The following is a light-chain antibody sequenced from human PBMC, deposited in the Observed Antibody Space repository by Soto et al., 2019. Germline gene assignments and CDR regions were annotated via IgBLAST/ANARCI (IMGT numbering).Light chain of an antibody. V-gene: IGKV3-15*01. Sequence: EIVMTQSPAILSVSPGERATLFCRASQSVRSNFLAWYQHKPGQAPRLLIHGASTRATGVPARFSGSASETEFTLTISSLQSEDFAVYYWQQYSAWPLTFGGGTKVEIK. CDR1: QSVRSN. J-gene: IGKJ4*01. CDR3: QQYSAWPLT. CDR2: GAS.